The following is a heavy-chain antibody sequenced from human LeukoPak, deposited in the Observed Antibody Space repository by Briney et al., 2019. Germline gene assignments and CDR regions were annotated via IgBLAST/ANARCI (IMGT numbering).Heavy chain of an antibody. Sequence: ASVKVSCKASGYTFTCYYMHWVRQAPGQGLEWMGWINPNSGGTNYAQKFQGRVTMTGDTSISTAYMELSRLRSDDTAVYYCARVPAARGIALDIWGQGTMVTVSS. CDR3: ARVPAARGIALDI. CDR1: GYTFTCYY. V-gene: IGHV1-2*02. CDR2: INPNSGGT. J-gene: IGHJ3*02. D-gene: IGHD2-2*01.